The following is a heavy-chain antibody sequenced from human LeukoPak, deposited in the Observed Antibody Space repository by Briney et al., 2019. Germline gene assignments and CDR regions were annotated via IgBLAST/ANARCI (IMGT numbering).Heavy chain of an antibody. D-gene: IGHD3-3*01. J-gene: IGHJ4*02. V-gene: IGHV3-74*01. CDR3: ARDHTIFGVALRY. CDR1: GFTFSSYW. CDR2: INSDGSST. Sequence: PGGPLRLSCAASGFTFSSYWMRWVRQAAGKWLGWVSRINSDGSSTSYADSVKGRCTISRDNANNTLYLQMNSLRAEDTAAYYCARDHTIFGVALRYWGQGTLVTVSS.